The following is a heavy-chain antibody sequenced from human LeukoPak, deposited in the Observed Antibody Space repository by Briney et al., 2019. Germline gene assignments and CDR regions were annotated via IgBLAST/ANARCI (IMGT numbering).Heavy chain of an antibody. J-gene: IGHJ5*02. D-gene: IGHD2-8*01. CDR3: ARGNIVLMVYAVTFDP. V-gene: IGHV1-8*01. Sequence: ASVKVSCTASGYTFTSYDINWVRQAPGQGLEWMGWMNPNSGNTGYAQKFQGRVTMTRNTSISTAYMELSSLRSEDTAVYYCARGNIVLMVYAVTFDPWGQGTLVTVSS. CDR1: GYTFTSYD. CDR2: MNPNSGNT.